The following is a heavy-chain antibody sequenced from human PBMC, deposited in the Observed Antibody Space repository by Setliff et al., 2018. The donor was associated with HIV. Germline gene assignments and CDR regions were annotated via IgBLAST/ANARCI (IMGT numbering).Heavy chain of an antibody. CDR2: IYYSGGT. CDR3: ARGDAMTSLGAFDI. D-gene: IGHD2-2*01. Sequence: SETLSLTCTDSGGSITSGGFYWSWIRQYPQKGLEWIGYIYYSGGTYYNPSLKSRVTMSVDTSKNQFSRKLSSVTAADTAVYYCARGDAMTSLGAFDIWGQGTMVTVSS. CDR1: GGSITSGGFY. J-gene: IGHJ3*02. V-gene: IGHV4-31*02.